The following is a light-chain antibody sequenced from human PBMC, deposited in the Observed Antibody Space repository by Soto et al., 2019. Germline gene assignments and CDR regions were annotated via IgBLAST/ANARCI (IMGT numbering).Light chain of an antibody. J-gene: IGKJ3*01. CDR2: GAS. Sequence: IVMTQSPATLSVSPGERATLSCRASQSVNTNVAWYQQEPGQAPRLLIYGASSRATGIPDRFSGSGSGTDFTLTISRLEPEDFAVYYCQQYGSSLFTFGPGTKVDIK. V-gene: IGKV3-20*01. CDR1: QSVNTN. CDR3: QQYGSSLFT.